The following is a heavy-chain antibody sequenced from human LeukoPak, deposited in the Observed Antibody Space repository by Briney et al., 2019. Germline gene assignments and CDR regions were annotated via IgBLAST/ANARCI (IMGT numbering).Heavy chain of an antibody. Sequence: SQTLSLTCTVSGGSISSGSYYWSWIRQPAGKGLEWIGRIYTSGSTNYNPSLKSRVTISVDTSKNQFSLKLSSVTAADTAVYYCARVGAERTYDFWSGYSNTRAFDIWGQGTMVTVSS. CDR3: ARVGAERTYDFWSGYSNTRAFDI. CDR1: GGSISSGSYY. V-gene: IGHV4-61*02. D-gene: IGHD3-3*01. CDR2: IYTSGST. J-gene: IGHJ3*02.